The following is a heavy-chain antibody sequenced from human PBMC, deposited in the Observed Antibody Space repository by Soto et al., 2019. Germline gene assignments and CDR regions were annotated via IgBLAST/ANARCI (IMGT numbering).Heavy chain of an antibody. J-gene: IGHJ4*02. CDR3: AREDSIIIPAVSDF. CDR1: GFAFNNYG. CDR2: ISKSDYT. V-gene: IGHV3-21*01. Sequence: GGSLRLSCTVSGFAFNNYGINWVRQAPGEGLEWVSSISKSDYTYYSDSVKGRFTISRDNAKNSVSLQMNTLRVEDTAVYYCAREDSIIIPAVSDFWGQGTLVTVSS. D-gene: IGHD2-2*01.